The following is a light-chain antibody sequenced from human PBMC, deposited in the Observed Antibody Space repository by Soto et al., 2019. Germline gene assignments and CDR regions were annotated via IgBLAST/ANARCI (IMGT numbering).Light chain of an antibody. V-gene: IGKV3-20*01. CDR2: GAS. Sequence: EIVFTQSPGTLSLSPGERATLSCRASQSVSSSHLAWYQQKPGQAPRLLIYGASTRATGIPDRFSGSGSGTEFTLTISRLEPEDVAVYYWHQYDTSMYIFGPGTKLEIK. CDR3: HQYDTSMYI. J-gene: IGKJ2*01. CDR1: QSVSSSH.